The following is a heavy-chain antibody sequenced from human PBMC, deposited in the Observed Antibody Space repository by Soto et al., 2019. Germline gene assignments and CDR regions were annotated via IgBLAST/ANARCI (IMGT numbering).Heavy chain of an antibody. J-gene: IGHJ4*02. V-gene: IGHV3-15*01. CDR1: GFTLSNVW. CDR3: ADIAVSHTGDY. D-gene: IGHD6-19*01. Sequence: EVHLVESGGGLVKPGESLRLSCAASGFTLSNVWMNWVRQAPGKGLEWVARITTKAQGATTHYAAPVKGRFTISRDDSGHVVYLQMNSLKTEDTGVYYCADIAVSHTGDYWGQGTLVTVSS. CDR2: ITTKAQGATT.